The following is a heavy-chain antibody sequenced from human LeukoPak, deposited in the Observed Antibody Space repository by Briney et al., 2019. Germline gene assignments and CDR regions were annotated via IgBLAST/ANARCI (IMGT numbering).Heavy chain of an antibody. J-gene: IGHJ4*02. Sequence: SETLSLTCTVSGGSISSYYWSWIRQPPGKGLEWIGYIYYSGSTNYNPSLKSRVTISVDTSKNQFSLKLSSVTAADTAVYYCARGRVGATPDFDYWGQGTLVTVSS. CDR3: ARGRVGATPDFDY. CDR1: GGSISSYY. D-gene: IGHD1-26*01. V-gene: IGHV4-59*12. CDR2: IYYSGST.